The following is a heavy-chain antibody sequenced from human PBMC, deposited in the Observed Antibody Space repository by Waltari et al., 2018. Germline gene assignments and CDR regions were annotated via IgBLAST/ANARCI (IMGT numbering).Heavy chain of an antibody. J-gene: IGHJ4*02. CDR2: MSYDGSSK. D-gene: IGHD2-2*02. V-gene: IGHV3-30*01. CDR3: AREDICRSTTCYTLDY. Sequence: QVQMVESGGGVVQPWGSLRLSCAASGFPFRSYSIHWVRQAPGKGLEGVALMSYDGSSKYYADSVKGRFTVSRDNSKNTVYLQLNSLRVEDTAVYYCAREDICRSTTCYTLDYWGLGTLVTVSS. CDR1: GFPFRSYS.